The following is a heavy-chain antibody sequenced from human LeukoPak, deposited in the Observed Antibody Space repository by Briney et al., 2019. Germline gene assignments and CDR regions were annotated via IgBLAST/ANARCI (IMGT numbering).Heavy chain of an antibody. CDR1: GGSFSGYY. CDR3: ARVGPLLRFLEWLSSYYFDY. D-gene: IGHD3-3*01. CDR2: INHSGST. V-gene: IGHV4-34*01. J-gene: IGHJ4*02. Sequence: PSETLSLTCAVYGGSFSGYYWSWIRQPPGKGLEWIGEINHSGSTNYNPSLKNRVTISVDTSKNQFSLKLSSVTAADTAVYYCARVGPLLRFLEWLSSYYFDYWGQGTLVTVSS.